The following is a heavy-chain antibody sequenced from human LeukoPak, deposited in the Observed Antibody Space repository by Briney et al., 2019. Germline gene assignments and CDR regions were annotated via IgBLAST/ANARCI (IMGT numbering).Heavy chain of an antibody. D-gene: IGHD3-16*01. J-gene: IGHJ3*02. V-gene: IGHV3-7*01. CDR2: INQDGSDK. Sequence: GGSLRLSCAASGFTFSSYWMIWVRQAPGKGLEWVANINQDGSDKYYVDSVKGRFTISRDNAKNSLYLQMNSLRAEDTAVYYCARGGSGATRDDTFDIWGQGTMVTVSS. CDR1: GFTFSSYW. CDR3: ARGGSGATRDDTFDI.